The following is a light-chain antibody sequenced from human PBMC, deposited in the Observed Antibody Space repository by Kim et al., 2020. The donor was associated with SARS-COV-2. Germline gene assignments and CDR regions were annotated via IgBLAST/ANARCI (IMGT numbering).Light chain of an antibody. CDR2: GAS. CDR1: QNIGNS. J-gene: IGKJ1*01. V-gene: IGKV3-15*01. Sequence: EIVMTQSPATLSVSPGERATLSCRASQNIGNSLAWYQHKPGQAPRLLIHGASTRATGIPARFSGSGSGTEFTLTISSLQSADFAVYYWLNYKHGGALGQGTKV. CDR3: LNYKHGGA.